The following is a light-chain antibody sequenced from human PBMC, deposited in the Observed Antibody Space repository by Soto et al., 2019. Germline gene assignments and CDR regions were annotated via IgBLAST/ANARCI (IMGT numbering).Light chain of an antibody. CDR3: MQGTHWPIT. CDR2: KVS. J-gene: IGKJ5*01. V-gene: IGKV2-30*02. Sequence: EVVITQSPLSLPFTLLHPSSISCRSNQSLVHSDGIAYFSWFQQRPGRSPRRLIYKVSNRDSGVPARFSGSGSGTDFALKISRVEAEDVGVYYCMQGTHWPITFGQGTRLEIK. CDR1: QSLVHSDGIAY.